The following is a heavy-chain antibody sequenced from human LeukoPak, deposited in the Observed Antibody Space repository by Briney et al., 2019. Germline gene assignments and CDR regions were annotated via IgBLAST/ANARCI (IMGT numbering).Heavy chain of an antibody. Sequence: SCKASGYTFTDYYIHWVRQAPGKGLEWVAVISYDGGNKYYAESVKGRFTISRDNSKNTLYLQMNSLRAEDTAVYYCAKVPRQNGWFPLSDYWGQGAWSPSPQ. V-gene: IGHV3-30*18. D-gene: IGHD6-19*01. J-gene: IGHJ4*02. CDR3: AKVPRQNGWFPLSDY. CDR1: GYTFTDYY. CDR2: ISYDGGNK.